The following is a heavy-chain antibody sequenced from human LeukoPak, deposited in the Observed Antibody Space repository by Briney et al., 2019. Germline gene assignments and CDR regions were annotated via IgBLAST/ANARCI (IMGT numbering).Heavy chain of an antibody. CDR3: ARARRGYSGYVDY. J-gene: IGHJ4*02. V-gene: IGHV4-4*02. CDR2: IYHSGST. Sequence: SETLSLTCAVSGGSISSSNWWSWVRQPPGKGLEWIGEIYHSGSTNYNPSLKSRVTISVDKSKNQFSLKLSSVTAADTAVYYCARARRGYSGYVDYWGQGTLVTVSS. CDR1: GGSISSSNW. D-gene: IGHD5-12*01.